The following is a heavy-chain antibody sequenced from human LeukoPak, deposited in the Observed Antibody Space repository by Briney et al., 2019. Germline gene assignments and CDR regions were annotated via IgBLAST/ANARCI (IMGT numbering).Heavy chain of an antibody. CDR2: INPNSGGT. J-gene: IGHJ4*02. CDR3: ARGTYSSSRVDY. D-gene: IGHD6-13*01. V-gene: IGHV1-2*02. Sequence: ASVKVSCKASGYTFTGYYMHWVRQAPGQGLEWMGWINPNSGGTNYAQKVQGRVTMNRDTSISTAYMELSRLRSDDTAVYYCARGTYSSSRVDYWGQGTLVTVSS. CDR1: GYTFTGYY.